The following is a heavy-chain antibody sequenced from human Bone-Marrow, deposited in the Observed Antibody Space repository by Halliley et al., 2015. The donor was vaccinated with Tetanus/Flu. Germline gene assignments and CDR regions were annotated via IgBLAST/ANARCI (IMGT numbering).Heavy chain of an antibody. CDR3: AGGGPVSSGMDV. V-gene: IGHV4-59*09. J-gene: IGHJ6*02. CDR2: SGST. Sequence: SGSTPYNPSLKSRVTISGATSKNQFSLRLRSVTAADTAVYYWAGGGPVSSGMDVWGRGPTVFVS.